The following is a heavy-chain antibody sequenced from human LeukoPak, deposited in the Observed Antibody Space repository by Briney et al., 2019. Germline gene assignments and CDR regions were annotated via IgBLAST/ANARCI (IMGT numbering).Heavy chain of an antibody. CDR2: IFYSGTT. V-gene: IGHV4-39*07. Sequence: SETLSLTCTVSGGSISRSTYYWGWIRQPPGKGLEWIGSIFYSGTTYYNPPLKSRVTISVDTSKNQFSLKLSSVTAADTAVYYCARPDRGYYDSSGHDAFDIWGQGTMVTVSS. CDR3: ARPDRGYYDSSGHDAFDI. J-gene: IGHJ3*02. CDR1: GGSISRSTYY. D-gene: IGHD3-22*01.